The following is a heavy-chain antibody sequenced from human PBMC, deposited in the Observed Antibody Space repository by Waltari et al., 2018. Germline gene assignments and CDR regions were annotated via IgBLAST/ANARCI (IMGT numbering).Heavy chain of an antibody. CDR2: ISSSSSYR. CDR1: GFTFSSYS. Sequence: EVQLVESGGGLVKPGGSLRLSCAASGFTFSSYSLNWVRQAPGKGLGWVSSISSSSSYRYYADSVKGRFTISRDNAKNSLYLQMNSLRAEDTAVYYCARHSITIFGVVIPPDYWGQGTLVTVSS. D-gene: IGHD3-3*01. V-gene: IGHV3-21*01. CDR3: ARHSITIFGVVIPPDY. J-gene: IGHJ4*02.